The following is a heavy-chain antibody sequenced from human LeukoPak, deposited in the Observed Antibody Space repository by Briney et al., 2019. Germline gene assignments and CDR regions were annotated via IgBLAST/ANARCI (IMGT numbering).Heavy chain of an antibody. CDR3: ARALGYCSGGSCYWAYFDY. CDR1: GYSFTSYW. J-gene: IGHJ4*02. Sequence: GESLKISCKGSGYSFTSYWIGWVRQMPGKGLEWMGIIYPGDSDTRYSPSFQGQVTISADKSISTAYLQWSSLKASDTAMYYCARALGYCSGGSCYWAYFDYWGQGNLVTVSS. CDR2: IYPGDSDT. D-gene: IGHD2-15*01. V-gene: IGHV5-51*01.